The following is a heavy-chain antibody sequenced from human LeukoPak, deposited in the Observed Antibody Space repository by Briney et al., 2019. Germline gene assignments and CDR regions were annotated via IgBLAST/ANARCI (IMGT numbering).Heavy chain of an antibody. J-gene: IGHJ4*02. V-gene: IGHV3-15*01. CDR2: IKSQTDGGTT. Sequence: GSLRLSCAAPGFTFSHAWMRRVRQTPGQGLEWGGRIKSQTDGGTTEYAAPVKGRFTISRDDSKETLDLQMNSLKTEDTAMYYCATADSSGWWRGYWGQGTLVTVSS. D-gene: IGHD6-19*01. CDR3: ATADSSGWWRGY. CDR1: GFTFSHAW.